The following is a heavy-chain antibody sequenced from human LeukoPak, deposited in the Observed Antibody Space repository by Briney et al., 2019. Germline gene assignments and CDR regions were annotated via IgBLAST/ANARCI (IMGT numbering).Heavy chain of an antibody. CDR1: GFTFSSYA. J-gene: IGHJ4*02. V-gene: IGHV3-23*01. Sequence: GGSLRLSCAASGFTFSSYAMSWVRQAPGKGLEWVSGISGSGSSTYYADSVKGRFTISRDNSKNTLYLQMNSLRAEDTAVYYCAKSDDSSGYYYGIVYWGQGTLVTVSS. CDR2: ISGSGSST. CDR3: AKSDDSSGYYYGIVY. D-gene: IGHD3-22*01.